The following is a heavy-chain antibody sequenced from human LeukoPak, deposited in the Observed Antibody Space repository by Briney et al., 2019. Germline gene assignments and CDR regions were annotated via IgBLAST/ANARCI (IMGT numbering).Heavy chain of an antibody. CDR3: AIVRYWVSDN. Sequence: SETLSLTCTVSGGSISSSSYYWGWIRQPPGKGLEWIGSIYYSGSTYYNPSLKSRVTISVDTSKNQFSLKLSSVTAADTAVYYCAIVRYWVSDNCGQGTLVTVSS. D-gene: IGHD2-8*02. CDR2: IYYSGST. V-gene: IGHV4-39*01. CDR1: GGSISSSSYY. J-gene: IGHJ4*02.